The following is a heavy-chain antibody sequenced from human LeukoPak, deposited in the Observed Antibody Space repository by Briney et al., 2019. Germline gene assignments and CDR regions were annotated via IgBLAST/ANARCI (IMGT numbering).Heavy chain of an antibody. Sequence: GESLKISCKAPGYSFTTHWIGWVRQKRGKGLEWMGIIYPDDSDTRYSPSFQGQVNISADQSSNTTYLQWSSLKASDTAIYYCARPRREVAALDYWGQGTLVTVSS. CDR3: ARPRREVAALDY. J-gene: IGHJ4*02. CDR1: GYSFTTHW. D-gene: IGHD6-6*01. V-gene: IGHV5-51*01. CDR2: IYPDDSDT.